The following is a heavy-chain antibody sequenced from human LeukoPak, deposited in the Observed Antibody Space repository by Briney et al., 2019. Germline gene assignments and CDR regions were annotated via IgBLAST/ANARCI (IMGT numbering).Heavy chain of an antibody. CDR2: ISSSSSYI. D-gene: IGHD1-1*01. V-gene: IGHV3-21*01. CDR1: GFTFSSYG. CDR3: ARGSGGYDY. J-gene: IGHJ4*02. Sequence: GRSLRLSCAASGFTFSSYGMHWVRQAPGKGLEWVSSISSSSSYIYYADSVKGRITISRDNAKNTLYLQMNSLRAEDTAVYYCARGSGGYDYWGQGTLVTVSS.